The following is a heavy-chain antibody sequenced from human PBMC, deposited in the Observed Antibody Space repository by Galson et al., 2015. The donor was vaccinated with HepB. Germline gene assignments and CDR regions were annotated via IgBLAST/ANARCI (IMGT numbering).Heavy chain of an antibody. J-gene: IGHJ4*02. D-gene: IGHD5-18*01. Sequence: SLRLSCAASGFTFSSYWMSWVRQAPGKGLEWVANIKQDGSEKYYVDSVKGRFTISRDSAKNSLYLQMNSLRAEDTAVYYCARDGYSYGYYFDYWGQGTLVTVSS. CDR1: GFTFSSYW. V-gene: IGHV3-7*03. CDR3: ARDGYSYGYYFDY. CDR2: IKQDGSEK.